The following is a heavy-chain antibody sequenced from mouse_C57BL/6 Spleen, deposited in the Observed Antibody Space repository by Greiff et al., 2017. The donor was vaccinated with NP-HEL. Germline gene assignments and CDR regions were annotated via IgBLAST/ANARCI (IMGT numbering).Heavy chain of an antibody. CDR1: GFTFSDYG. J-gene: IGHJ3*01. D-gene: IGHD1-1*01. Sequence: EVKVVESGGGLVKPGGSLKLSCAASGFTFSDYGMHWVRQAPEKGLEWVAYISSGSSTIYYADTVKGRFTISRDNAKNTLFLQMTSLRSEDTAMYYCARGCYYDPLFAYWGQGTLVTVSA. CDR2: ISSGSSTI. CDR3: ARGCYYDPLFAY. V-gene: IGHV5-17*01.